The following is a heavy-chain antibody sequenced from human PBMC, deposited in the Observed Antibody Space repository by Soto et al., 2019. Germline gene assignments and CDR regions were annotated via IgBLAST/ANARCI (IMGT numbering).Heavy chain of an antibody. V-gene: IGHV1-18*01. CDR2: ISAYNGNT. D-gene: IGHD3-10*01. CDR3: ARHVLLWFGESSDWFDP. J-gene: IGHJ5*02. CDR1: GYTFTSYG. Sequence: QVQLVQSGAEVKKPGASVKVSCKASGYTFTSYGISWVRQAPGQGLEWMGWISAYNGNTNYAQKLQGRVTMTTDTSTSTAYKELRSLRSDDTAVYYCARHVLLWFGESSDWFDPWGQGTLVTVSS.